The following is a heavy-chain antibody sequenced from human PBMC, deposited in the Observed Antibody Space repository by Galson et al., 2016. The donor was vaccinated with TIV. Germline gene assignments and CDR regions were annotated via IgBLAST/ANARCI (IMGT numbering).Heavy chain of an antibody. Sequence: SVKVSCKASGGSFSSHSINWVRQAPEQGLEWMGRIIPLLGIGNHAQKFQNRVAITADRSTSAAYMELSSLKSEDTAVYYCAIYDSSGYYSAEFFQQWGQGTLLIVSS. D-gene: IGHD3-22*01. J-gene: IGHJ1*01. CDR1: GGSFSSHS. CDR2: IIPLLGIG. V-gene: IGHV1-69*02. CDR3: AIYDSSGYYSAEFFQQ.